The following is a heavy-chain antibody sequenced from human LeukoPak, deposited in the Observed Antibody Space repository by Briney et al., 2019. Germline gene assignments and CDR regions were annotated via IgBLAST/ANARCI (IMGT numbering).Heavy chain of an antibody. J-gene: IGHJ6*02. CDR2: IYPGDSDA. CDR1: GYLFTRYW. CDR3: ARTYSSGWSSYYYGMDV. D-gene: IGHD6-19*01. Sequence: GESLKISFQGSGYLFTRYWIGWVRQMPGKGLEWMGIIYPGDSDARYSPSFQGQVTISADKSISAAYLQWSSLKASDTVMYYCARTYSSGWSSYYYGMDVWGQGTTVTVSS. V-gene: IGHV5-51*01.